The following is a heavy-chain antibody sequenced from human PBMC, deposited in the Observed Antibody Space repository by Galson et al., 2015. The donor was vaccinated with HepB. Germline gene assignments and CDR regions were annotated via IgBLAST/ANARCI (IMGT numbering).Heavy chain of an antibody. CDR1: GFTFSSYG. CDR3: AKGDLGGRSRFFDL. V-gene: IGHV3-30*18. CDR2: ISYDGSNK. J-gene: IGHJ2*01. Sequence: SLRLSCAASGFTFSSYGMHWVRQAPGKGLEWVAVISYDGSNKYYADSVKGRFTISRDNSKNTLYLQMNSLRAEDTAVYYCAKGDLGGRSRFFDLWGRGTLVTVSS. D-gene: IGHD2-15*01.